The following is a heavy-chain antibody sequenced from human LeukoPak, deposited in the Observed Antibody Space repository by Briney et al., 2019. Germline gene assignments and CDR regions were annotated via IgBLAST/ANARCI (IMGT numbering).Heavy chain of an antibody. J-gene: IGHJ3*02. CDR1: GFTFSNYA. Sequence: PGGSLRLSCAASGFTFSNYAVTWVRQAPGKGLEWVSGISASGGTTYYADSVKGRFTISRDNSKNTLYLQMNSLRAEDTAVYYCAKRPRDTSGYYLGAFDIWGQGTMVTVSS. D-gene: IGHD3-22*01. CDR2: ISASGGTT. CDR3: AKRPRDTSGYYLGAFDI. V-gene: IGHV3-23*01.